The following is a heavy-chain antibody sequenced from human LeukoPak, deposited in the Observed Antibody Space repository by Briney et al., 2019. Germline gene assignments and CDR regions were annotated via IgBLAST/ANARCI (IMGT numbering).Heavy chain of an antibody. CDR2: ISYDGSNK. Sequence: PGGSLRLSCAASGFTFSSYGMHWVRQAPGKGLEWVAVISYDGSNKYYADSVKGRFTISRDNSKNTLYLQMNSLRAEDTAVYYCAGLSWADSTAFDPWGQGTLVTVSS. V-gene: IGHV3-30*03. D-gene: IGHD1-26*01. J-gene: IGHJ5*02. CDR1: GFTFSSYG. CDR3: AGLSWADSTAFDP.